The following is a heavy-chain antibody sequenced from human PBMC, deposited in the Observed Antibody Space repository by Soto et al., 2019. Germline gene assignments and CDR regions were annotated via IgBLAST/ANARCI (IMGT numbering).Heavy chain of an antibody. CDR1: GFTFSHYA. J-gene: IGHJ4*02. Sequence: QVQLVESGGGVVQPGRSLRLSCAASGFTFSHYAMHWVRQAPGKGLEWVALMPYDGSNEYYADSVKGRFTISRDNSKNTLYLQMNSLRAEDTAVYYCAKDGSHNFDYWGQGTLVTFSS. V-gene: IGHV3-30*18. CDR2: MPYDGSNE. CDR3: AKDGSHNFDY. D-gene: IGHD1-26*01.